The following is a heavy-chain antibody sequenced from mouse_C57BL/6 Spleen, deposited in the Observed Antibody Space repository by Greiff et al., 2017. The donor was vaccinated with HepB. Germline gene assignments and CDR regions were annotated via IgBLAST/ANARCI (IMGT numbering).Heavy chain of an antibody. CDR3: ARDDYSNFAWFAY. CDR1: GYSITSGYY. Sequence: DVQLQESGPGLVKPSQSLSLTCSVTGYSITSGYYWNWIRQFPGNKLEWMGYISYDGSNNYNPSLKNRISITRDTSKNQFFLKLNSVTTEDTATYYCARDDYSNFAWFAYWGQGTLVTVSA. V-gene: IGHV3-6*01. J-gene: IGHJ3*01. D-gene: IGHD2-5*01. CDR2: ISYDGSN.